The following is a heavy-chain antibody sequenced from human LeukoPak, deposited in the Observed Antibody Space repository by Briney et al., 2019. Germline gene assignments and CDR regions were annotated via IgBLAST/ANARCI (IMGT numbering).Heavy chain of an antibody. Sequence: GGSRRLSCAASGFKFDEYAMHWVRQVPGQGLEWVSGITWNSGSVGYADSVRDRFTISRDNAKNSLYLQMNSLRPEDTALYYCAKDGAIFGVPITRGGMDVWGQGTTVTVSS. D-gene: IGHD3-3*01. CDR3: AKDGAIFGVPITRGGMDV. CDR1: GFKFDEYA. J-gene: IGHJ6*02. V-gene: IGHV3-9*01. CDR2: ITWNSGSV.